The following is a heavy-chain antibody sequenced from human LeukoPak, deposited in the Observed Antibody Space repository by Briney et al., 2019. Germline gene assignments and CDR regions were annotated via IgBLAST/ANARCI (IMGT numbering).Heavy chain of an antibody. V-gene: IGHV4-31*03. Sequence: SETLSLTCTVSGGSISSGGYYWSWIRQHPGKGLEWIGYIYHSGSTYYNPSLKSRVTISLDTSKNQFSLKLRFVTAADTAVYYCTRANYYDSTGYLPVVYPSDNWGQGTLVTVSS. CDR3: TRANYYDSTGYLPVVYPSDN. J-gene: IGHJ4*02. CDR2: IYHSGST. D-gene: IGHD3-22*01. CDR1: GGSISSGGYY.